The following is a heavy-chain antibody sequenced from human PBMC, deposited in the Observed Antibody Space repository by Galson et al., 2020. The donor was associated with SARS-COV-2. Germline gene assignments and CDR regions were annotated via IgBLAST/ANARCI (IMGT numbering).Heavy chain of an antibody. J-gene: IGHJ3*02. CDR3: ANALRTVVFRGFDI. V-gene: IGHV3-23*01. Sequence: GESLKISCAASGFTFKDYAMSWVRQAPGKGLEWVSAISVGSSTTYYADSVRGRFTISRDDSKKTLYLQMNSLRTEDTALYYWANALRTVVFRGFDIWGQGTMVT. D-gene: IGHD3-16*01. CDR1: GFTFKDYA. CDR2: ISVGSSTT.